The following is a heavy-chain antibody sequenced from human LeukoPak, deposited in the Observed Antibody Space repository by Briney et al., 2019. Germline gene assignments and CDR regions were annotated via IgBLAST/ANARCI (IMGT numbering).Heavy chain of an antibody. Sequence: GRSLRLSCAASGFTFNSYAMSWVRQAPEKGLEWVATISGSGGGTYYADSVKGRFTISRDDSKNTLYLQMNSLRAEDTAVYNCAKDLGRYRNNYFDYWGQGTLVTVSS. CDR3: AKDLGRYRNNYFDY. J-gene: IGHJ4*02. D-gene: IGHD1-26*01. CDR2: ISGSGGGT. V-gene: IGHV3-23*01. CDR1: GFTFNSYA.